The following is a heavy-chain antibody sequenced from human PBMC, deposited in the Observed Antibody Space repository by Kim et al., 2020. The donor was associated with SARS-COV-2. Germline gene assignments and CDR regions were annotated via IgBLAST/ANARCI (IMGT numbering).Heavy chain of an antibody. D-gene: IGHD6-19*01. Sequence: ASVKVSYKASGYTFTNYAMHWVRQAPGQRLEWMGWINAGNGDTKYSQKFQGRVTFTRDTSASTAYMELSSLRSEDTAVYYCARDLIVVAGVKLFDYWGQGTLVTVSS. J-gene: IGHJ4*02. CDR2: INAGNGDT. CDR1: GYTFTNYA. V-gene: IGHV1-3*01. CDR3: ARDLIVVAGVKLFDY.